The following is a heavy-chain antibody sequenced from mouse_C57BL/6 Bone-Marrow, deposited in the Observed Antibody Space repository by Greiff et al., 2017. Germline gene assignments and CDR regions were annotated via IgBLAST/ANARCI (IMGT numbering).Heavy chain of an antibody. CDR1: GFNIKDDY. J-gene: IGHJ1*03. Sequence: VQLQQSGAELVRPGASVKLSCTASGFNIKDDYMHWVKQRPEQGLEWIGWIDPENGDTEYVSKFQGKATITADTASKKAYLQLSSLTSEDTAVYYCTAGCFDVWGTGTTVTVSS. CDR3: TAGCFDV. CDR2: IDPENGDT. V-gene: IGHV14-4*01.